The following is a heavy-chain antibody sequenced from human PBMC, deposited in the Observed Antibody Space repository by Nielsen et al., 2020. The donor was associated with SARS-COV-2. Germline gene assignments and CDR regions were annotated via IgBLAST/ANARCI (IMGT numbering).Heavy chain of an antibody. Sequence: GGSLRLSCKASGFSFTNYWISWVRQMPGKGLEWMGNIDPTDSHTNYSPSFQGLVTFSADKSINTAYLQWDSLKASDTAMYYCATHGSGYGGASIFDSWGQGTLVTVSS. V-gene: IGHV5-10-1*04. CDR1: GFSFTNYW. CDR2: IDPTDSHT. CDR3: ATHGSGYGGASIFDS. D-gene: IGHD4-23*01. J-gene: IGHJ4*02.